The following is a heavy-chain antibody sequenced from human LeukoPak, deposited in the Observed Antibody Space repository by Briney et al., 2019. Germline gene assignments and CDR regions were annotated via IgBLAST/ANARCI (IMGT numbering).Heavy chain of an antibody. CDR3: ARDGWYSSSSGWFDP. J-gene: IGHJ5*02. CDR1: GGSISSYY. CDR2: IYTSGST. D-gene: IGHD6-6*01. Sequence: PSETLSLTCTVSGGSISSYYWSWIRQPAGKGLEWIGRIYTSGSTNYNPSLKSRVTMSVDTSKNQFSLKLSSVTAADTAVYYCARDGWYSSSSGWFDPWGQGTPVTVSS. V-gene: IGHV4-4*07.